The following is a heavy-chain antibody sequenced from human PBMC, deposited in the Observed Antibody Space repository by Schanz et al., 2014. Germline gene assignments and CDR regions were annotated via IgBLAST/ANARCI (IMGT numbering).Heavy chain of an antibody. CDR2: ISGTGGDDT. D-gene: IGHD3-22*01. CDR3: AKDISDTSGKDDY. CDR1: GFSFGTYA. Sequence: EVHLLESGGGLVQPGGSLRLSCAASGFSFGTYAMSWVRQAPGKGLLWVSSISGTGGDDTCYADSVKGRFTISRDNSKNTLFLQMNSLRVEDSAIYYCAKDISDTSGKDDYWGQGTLVTVSS. V-gene: IGHV3-23*01. J-gene: IGHJ4*02.